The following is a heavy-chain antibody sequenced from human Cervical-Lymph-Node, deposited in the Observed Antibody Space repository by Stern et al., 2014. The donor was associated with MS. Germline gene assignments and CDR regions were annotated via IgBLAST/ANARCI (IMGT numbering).Heavy chain of an antibody. Sequence: VQLVESGGGVVQPGSSLRLSCAASGFSFSSFAMHWVRQAPGKGLEWLSKISKDASKIDYAGSVEGRITVSRDNSKNTVFLQLNSLRPEDTAIYYCATITTPNDYWGQGTLVTVSS. CDR1: GFSFSSFA. CDR3: ATITTPNDY. D-gene: IGHD1-1*01. J-gene: IGHJ4*02. V-gene: IGHV3-30*04. CDR2: ISKDASKI.